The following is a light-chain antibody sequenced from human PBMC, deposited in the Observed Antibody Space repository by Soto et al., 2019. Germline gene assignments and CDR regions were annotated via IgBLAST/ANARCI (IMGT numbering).Light chain of an antibody. V-gene: IGKV3-20*01. CDR1: QSVSSNY. CDR2: GAS. CDR3: QQYGNLPRT. Sequence: EIVLTQSPGTLSLSQGEAATLSCRASQSVSSNYLAWYPKKRGPAPRLLLYGASSTATGTPARFSGSGSGTDFTLTISRLESEDFAVYDCQQYGNLPRTFGQGTKVEIK. J-gene: IGKJ1*01.